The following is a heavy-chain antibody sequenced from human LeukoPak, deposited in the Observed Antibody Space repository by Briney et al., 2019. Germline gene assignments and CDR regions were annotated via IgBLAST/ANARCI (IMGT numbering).Heavy chain of an antibody. J-gene: IGHJ5*02. V-gene: IGHV4-59*08. CDR1: GGSISSYY. D-gene: IGHD3-22*01. Sequence: SETLSLTCTVSGGSISSYYWSWIRQPLGKGLEWIGYIYYSGSTNYNPSLKSRVTISVDTSKNQFSLKLSSVTAADTAVYYCARRWPLGGSSGYYGNWFDPWGQGTLVTVSS. CDR2: IYYSGST. CDR3: ARRWPLGGSSGYYGNWFDP.